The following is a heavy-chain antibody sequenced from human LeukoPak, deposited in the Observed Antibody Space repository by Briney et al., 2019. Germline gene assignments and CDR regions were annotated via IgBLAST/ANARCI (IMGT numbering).Heavy chain of an antibody. CDR3: AKPLHCSGGSCYSRSPEAPLDY. CDR1: GFTFSSYG. D-gene: IGHD2-15*01. Sequence: PGGSLRLSCAASGFTFSSYGMHWVRQAPGKGLEWVAFIRYDGSNKYYADSVKGRFTISRDNAKNSLYLQMNSLRAEDTALYYCAKPLHCSGGSCYSRSPEAPLDYWGQGTLVTVSS. J-gene: IGHJ4*02. V-gene: IGHV3-30*02. CDR2: IRYDGSNK.